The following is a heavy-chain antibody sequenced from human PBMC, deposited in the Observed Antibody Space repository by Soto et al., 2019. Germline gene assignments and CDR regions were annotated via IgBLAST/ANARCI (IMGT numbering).Heavy chain of an antibody. V-gene: IGHV4-34*01. D-gene: IGHD2-15*01. J-gene: IGHJ5*02. CDR1: GGSFSGYY. Sequence: SETLSLTCAVYGGSFSGYYWSWIRQPPGKGLEWIGEINHSGSTNYNPSLKSRVTISVDTSKNQFSLKLSSVTAADTAVYYCAGGGLAIPTLHSRQNWFDPWSQGTLVTVSS. CDR2: INHSGST. CDR3: AGGGLAIPTLHSRQNWFDP.